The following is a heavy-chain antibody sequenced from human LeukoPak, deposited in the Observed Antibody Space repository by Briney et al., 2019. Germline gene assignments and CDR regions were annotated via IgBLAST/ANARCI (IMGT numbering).Heavy chain of an antibody. D-gene: IGHD2-15*01. J-gene: IGHJ4*02. CDR1: GFTFSSYS. CDR3: ARDTDDGYCSGGSCPVY. CDR2: ISSSNI. V-gene: IGHV3-21*01. Sequence: PGGSLRLSCAASGFTFSSYSMNWVRQAPGKGLEWVSCISSSNIYYADSVKGRFTISRDNAKNSLYLQMNSLRAEDTAVYYCARDTDDGYCSGGSCPVYWGQGILVTVSS.